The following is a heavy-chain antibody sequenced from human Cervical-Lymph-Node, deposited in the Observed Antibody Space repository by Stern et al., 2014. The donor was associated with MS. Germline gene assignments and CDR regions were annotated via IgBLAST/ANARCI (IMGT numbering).Heavy chain of an antibody. Sequence: QVQLGQSGAEVERPGASVKVSCKASGYTFTAYFLHWVRQAPGQGLEWMGWISPKTGSETYAQKFQDRVTMTRDTSINTGYMEVSSLRSDDTAVYYCARDRGSYSDYWGQGTLVAVSS. V-gene: IGHV1-2*02. CDR2: ISPKTGSE. D-gene: IGHD1-26*01. J-gene: IGHJ4*02. CDR1: GYTFTAYF. CDR3: ARDRGSYSDY.